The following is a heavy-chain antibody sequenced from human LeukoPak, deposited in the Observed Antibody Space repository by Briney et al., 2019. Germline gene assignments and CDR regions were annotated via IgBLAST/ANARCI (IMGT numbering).Heavy chain of an antibody. CDR3: ARAQKGYYFDY. J-gene: IGHJ4*02. Sequence: SETLSLTCTVSGGSVSSGSYYWSWIRQPPGKGLEWLGYIYYSGSTNYNPSLKSRVTISVDTSKNQFSLKLSSVTAAATAVYYCARAQKGYYFDYWGQGTLVTVSS. CDR1: GGSVSSGSYY. CDR2: IYYSGST. V-gene: IGHV4-61*01.